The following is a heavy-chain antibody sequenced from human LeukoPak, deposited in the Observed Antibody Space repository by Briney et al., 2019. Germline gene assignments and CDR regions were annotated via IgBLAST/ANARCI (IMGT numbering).Heavy chain of an antibody. D-gene: IGHD3-10*01. Sequence: PSQTLSLTCAVSGGSISSGGYYWSWIRQPPGKALEWIGYIYYSGSTNYNPSLRSRVTISVDTSKNQFSLNLTSVTAADTAVYYCARVSRGVTIYAELDYWGQGTLVTVSS. J-gene: IGHJ4*02. CDR3: ARVSRGVTIYAELDY. CDR1: GGSISSGGYY. CDR2: IYYSGST. V-gene: IGHV4-61*08.